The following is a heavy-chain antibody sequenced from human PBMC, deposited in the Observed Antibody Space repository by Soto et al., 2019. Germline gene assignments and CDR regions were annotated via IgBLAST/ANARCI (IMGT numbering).Heavy chain of an antibody. CDR3: AHRLFVSGWPWDSGVFDY. V-gene: IGHV2-5*02. CDR1: GFSLSTSGVG. Sequence: QITLKESGPPLVKPTQTLTLTCTFSGFSLSTSGVGVGWIRQSPGEAPEWLAVIYWDNDKRYSPSLRTRLTISKDTSNNQVVLTLTNTDPVDTATYYCAHRLFVSGWPWDSGVFDYWGQGALVTVSS. J-gene: IGHJ4*02. CDR2: IYWDNDK. D-gene: IGHD2-2*01.